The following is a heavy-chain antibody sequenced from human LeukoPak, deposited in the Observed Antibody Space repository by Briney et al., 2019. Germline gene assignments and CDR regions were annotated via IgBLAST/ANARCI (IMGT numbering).Heavy chain of an antibody. V-gene: IGHV3-30*02. J-gene: IGHJ4*02. D-gene: IGHD3-22*01. CDR2: IRYDGSNK. CDR3: AHVPDTYYYDSSGSPDDY. CDR1: GFTFSSYG. Sequence: GGSLRLSCAASGFTFSSYGVHWVRQAPGKGLEWVAFIRYDGSNKYYADSVKGRFTISRDNSKNTLYLQMNSLRAEDTAVYYCAHVPDTYYYDSSGSPDDYWGQGTLVTVSS.